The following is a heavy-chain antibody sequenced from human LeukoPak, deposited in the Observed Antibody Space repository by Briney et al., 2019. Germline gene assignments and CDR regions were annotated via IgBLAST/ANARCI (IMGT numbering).Heavy chain of an antibody. CDR2: ISSTSSTI. J-gene: IGHJ4*02. CDR1: GFTFSIYT. V-gene: IGHV3-48*02. CDR3: ARSRRFDY. Sequence: GGSLRLSCGASGFTFSIYTMNWVRQAPGKGLEWVSSISSTSSTIYYADSVKGRFTISRDNAKNSLYLQMNSLRDEDTAVYYCARSRRFDYWGQGTLVTVSS. D-gene: IGHD1-14*01.